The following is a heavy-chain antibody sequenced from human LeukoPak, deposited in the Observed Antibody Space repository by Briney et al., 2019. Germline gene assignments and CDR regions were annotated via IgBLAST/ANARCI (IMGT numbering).Heavy chain of an antibody. V-gene: IGHV1-24*01. CDR2: FDTEDGET. J-gene: IGHJ4*02. CDR3: ATNDLLAVTRGEFDY. Sequence: ASVKVSCKVSGYTLTELSMHWVRQAPGKGLEWMGGFDTEDGETIYAQKFQGRVTMTEDTSTDTAYMELSSLRSEDTAVYYCATNDLLAVTRGEFDYWGQGTLVTVSS. D-gene: IGHD4-11*01. CDR1: GYTLTELS.